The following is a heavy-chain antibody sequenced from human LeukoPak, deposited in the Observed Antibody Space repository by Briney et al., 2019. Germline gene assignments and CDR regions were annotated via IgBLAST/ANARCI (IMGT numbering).Heavy chain of an antibody. CDR3: ARAGPDYDILTGYYKGYYFDY. CDR2: IYYSGST. D-gene: IGHD3-9*01. CDR1: GGSISSGDYY. V-gene: IGHV4-30-4*01. Sequence: NPSETLSLTCTVSGGSISSGDYYWSWIRQPPGKGLEWIGYIYYSGSTYYNPSLKSRVTISVDTSKNQFSLKLSSVTAADTAVYYCARAGPDYDILTGYYKGYYFDYWGQGTLVTVSS. J-gene: IGHJ4*02.